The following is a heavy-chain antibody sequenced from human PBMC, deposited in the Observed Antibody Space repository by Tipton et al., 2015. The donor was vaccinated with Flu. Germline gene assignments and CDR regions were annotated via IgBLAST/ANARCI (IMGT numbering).Heavy chain of an antibody. J-gene: IGHJ5*02. CDR1: GGSVSTYI. Sequence: TLSLTCTVSGGSVSTYIWSWIRQPPGKGLEWIGYMYYSESTKYNPSLNSRVTISVDTSKNQVSLKLSSVTTADTAMYYCARDGDYGLISWGQGTLVTVSS. CDR3: ARDGDYGLIS. V-gene: IGHV4-59*02. CDR2: MYYSEST. D-gene: IGHD3-16*01.